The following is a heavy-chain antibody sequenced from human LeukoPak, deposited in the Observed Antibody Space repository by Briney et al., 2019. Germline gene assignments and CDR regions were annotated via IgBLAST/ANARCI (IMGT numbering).Heavy chain of an antibody. CDR2: ISSSGSTI. CDR3: ARSRLYRSSGYSYGY. Sequence: PGGSLRLSCAASGFTFSDYYMSWIRQAPGKGLEWVSYISSSGSTIYYADSVKGRFTISRDSAKNSLYLQMNSLRAEDTAVYYCARSRLYRSSGYSYGYWGQGTLVTVSS. CDR1: GFTFSDYY. V-gene: IGHV3-11*01. J-gene: IGHJ4*02. D-gene: IGHD5-18*01.